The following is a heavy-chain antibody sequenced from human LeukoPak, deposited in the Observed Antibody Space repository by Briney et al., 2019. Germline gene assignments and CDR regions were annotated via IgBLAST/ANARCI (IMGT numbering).Heavy chain of an antibody. J-gene: IGHJ4*02. CDR2: ISSSGSTI. CDR3: ARDAPRQIIWGSYYNHLDY. CDR1: GFIFSRHG. D-gene: IGHD1-26*01. V-gene: IGHV3-48*04. Sequence: PGGSLRLPCAASGFIFSRHGMHWVRQAPGKGLEWVSYISSSGSTIYYADSVKGRFTISRDNAKNSLYLQMNSLRAEDTAVYYCARDAPRQIIWGSYYNHLDYWGQGTLVTVSS.